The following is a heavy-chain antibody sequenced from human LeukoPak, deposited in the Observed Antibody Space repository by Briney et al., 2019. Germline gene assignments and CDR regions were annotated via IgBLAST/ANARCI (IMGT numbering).Heavy chain of an antibody. Sequence: GGSLRLSCTGSGYSFTSYWIGWVRRMPGKGLEWMGIIYPGDSDTRYSPSFQGQVTISADKSISTAYLQWSSLKASDTAMYYCARSTQWLVPYYFDYWGQGTLVTVSS. D-gene: IGHD6-19*01. CDR2: IYPGDSDT. V-gene: IGHV5-51*01. CDR1: GYSFTSYW. CDR3: ARSTQWLVPYYFDY. J-gene: IGHJ4*02.